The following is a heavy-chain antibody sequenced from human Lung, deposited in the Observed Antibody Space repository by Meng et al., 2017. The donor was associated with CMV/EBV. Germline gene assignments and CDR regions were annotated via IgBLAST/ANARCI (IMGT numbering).Heavy chain of an antibody. CDR2: IYPGDSDT. CDR1: GYSFTSYW. J-gene: IGHJ6*01. Sequence: GEXXTISCQGSGYSFTSYWIGWVRQMPGKGLEWMGIIYPGDSDTRYSPSFQGQVTISADKSISTAYLQWSSLKASDTAMYYCARQSSLGYCSSTSSYSYYGMDVWXQGTTVTVSS. CDR3: ARQSSLGYCSSTSSYSYYGMDV. V-gene: IGHV5-51*01. D-gene: IGHD2-2*02.